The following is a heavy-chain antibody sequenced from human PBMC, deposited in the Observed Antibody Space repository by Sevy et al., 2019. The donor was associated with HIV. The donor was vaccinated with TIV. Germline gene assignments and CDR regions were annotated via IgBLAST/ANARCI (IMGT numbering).Heavy chain of an antibody. CDR3: ARETPGDSSAWEIDY. CDR2: ISPTSTYI. Sequence: GGSLRLSCAASGFTFSTFNMNWVRQAPGKGLEWVSSISPTSTYIYHADSMKGRFTISRDNAKNSLYLQMNSLRVEDTAVYYCARETPGDSSAWEIDYWGQGTLVTVSS. J-gene: IGHJ4*02. V-gene: IGHV3-21*01. CDR1: GFTFSTFN. D-gene: IGHD6-6*01.